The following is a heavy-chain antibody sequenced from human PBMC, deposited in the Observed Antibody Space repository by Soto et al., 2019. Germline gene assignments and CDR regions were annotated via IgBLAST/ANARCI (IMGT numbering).Heavy chain of an antibody. CDR2: INTNGGST. Sequence: EVQLLESGGGLVQPGGSLRLSCAASGFTLSIYAMTWVRQAPVKGLEWVSSINTNGGSTFYADSVKGRFTISRDHSENTVYLQMNSLRVEDTAIYYCAKDPRVGASAAEYFQHWGQGTLVSVSS. J-gene: IGHJ1*01. CDR1: GFTLSIYA. D-gene: IGHD1-26*01. CDR3: AKDPRVGASAAEYFQH. V-gene: IGHV3-23*01.